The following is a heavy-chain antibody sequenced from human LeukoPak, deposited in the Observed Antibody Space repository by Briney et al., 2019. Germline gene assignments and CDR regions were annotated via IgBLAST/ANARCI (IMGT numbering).Heavy chain of an antibody. CDR3: ARESGITMVRGVYYYYYYMDV. V-gene: IGHV3-7*01. Sequence: LSLTCTVSGYSISSGFYWGWVRQPPGKGLEWVANIKQDGSEKYYVDSVKGRFTISRDNAKNSLYLQMNSLRAEDTAVYYCARESGITMVRGVYYYYYYMDVWGKGTTVTISS. J-gene: IGHJ6*03. CDR2: IKQDGSEK. CDR1: GYSISSGF. D-gene: IGHD3-10*01.